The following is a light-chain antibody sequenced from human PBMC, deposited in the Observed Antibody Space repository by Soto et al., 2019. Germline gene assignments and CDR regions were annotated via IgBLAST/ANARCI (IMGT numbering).Light chain of an antibody. CDR3: STWDDSLSSVL. CDR1: SSTIGSNN. Sequence: QSVLTQPPSASGTPGQRVTVSCSGSSSTIGSNNVAWYKKLAGSAPKLLIYANDQRPSGVPDRFSGSKSGTSASLAISGLRPEDEATYYCSTWDDSLSSVLFGGGTKLTVL. J-gene: IGLJ2*01. V-gene: IGLV1-47*01. CDR2: AND.